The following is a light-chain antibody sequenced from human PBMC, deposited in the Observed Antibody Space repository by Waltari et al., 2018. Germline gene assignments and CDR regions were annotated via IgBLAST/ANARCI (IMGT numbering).Light chain of an antibody. CDR1: QSVGDN. J-gene: IGKJ3*01. CDR2: DAS. Sequence: ETVLTQTPATLSVSPGGTAILSCRASQSVGDNLAWYQQKDGQAPRLLIYDASSRATGIPDRFSGSGSGTDFTLSISRLEPEDFAVYYCQQFGSLPFTFGPGTKVDIK. V-gene: IGKV3-20*01. CDR3: QQFGSLPFT.